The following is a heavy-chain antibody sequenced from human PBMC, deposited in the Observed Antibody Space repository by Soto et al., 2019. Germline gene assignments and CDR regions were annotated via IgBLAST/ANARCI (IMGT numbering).Heavy chain of an antibody. J-gene: IGHJ6*02. CDR3: SRVIMAGGWVNPHQEHGMHD. CDR1: GYTFSNYG. V-gene: IGHV1-18*01. CDR2: ISGYNGNI. Sequence: QVQLVQSGAEVKKPGASVPVSCTTSGYTFSNYGINWMRQATGQRVEWMGWISGYNGNINYAQTVERSVTMTTDTCTVTVYMELRSLKSDDTGIYSWSRVIMAGGWVNPHQEHGMHDWGHGTTVTVS. D-gene: IGHD3-3*01.